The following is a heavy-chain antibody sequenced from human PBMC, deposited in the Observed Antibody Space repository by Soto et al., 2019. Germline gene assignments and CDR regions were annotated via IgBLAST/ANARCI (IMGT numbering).Heavy chain of an antibody. CDR3: ARSNKLYQKMGFDP. CDR2: IYYSGST. V-gene: IGHV4-31*03. J-gene: IGHJ5*02. CDR1: GGSISSGGYY. Sequence: SETLSLTCTVSGGSISSGGYYWSWIRQHPGKGLEWIGYIYYSGSTYYNPSLKSRVTISVDTSKNQFSLKLSSVTAADTAVYYCARSNKLYQKMGFDPWGQGTLVTVSS. D-gene: IGHD3-3*01.